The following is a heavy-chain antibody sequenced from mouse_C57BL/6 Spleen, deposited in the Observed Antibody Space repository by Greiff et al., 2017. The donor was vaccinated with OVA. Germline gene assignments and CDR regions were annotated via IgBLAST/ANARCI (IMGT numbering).Heavy chain of an antibody. CDR3: ARYDYDYAMDY. V-gene: IGHV5-17*01. Sequence: EVKVVESGGGLVKPGGSLKLSCAASGFTFSDYGMHWVRQAPEKGLEWVAYISSGSSTIYYADTVKGRFTISRDNAKNTLFLQMTSLRSEDTAMYYCARYDYDYAMDYWGQGTSVTVSS. CDR1: GFTFSDYG. J-gene: IGHJ4*01. D-gene: IGHD2-4*01. CDR2: ISSGSSTI.